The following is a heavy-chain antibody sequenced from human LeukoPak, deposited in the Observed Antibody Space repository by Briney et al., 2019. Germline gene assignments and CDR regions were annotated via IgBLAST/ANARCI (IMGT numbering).Heavy chain of an antibody. D-gene: IGHD3-22*01. V-gene: IGHV1-8*01. Sequence: ASVKVSCKASGYTFTSYDINWVRQAAGQGLECMGWMNPTSGDTGYAQKFQGRVTMTRDTSISTAYMELSRLRSDDTAVYYCARAVYDSSGYYYYYMDVWGKGTTVTVSS. CDR3: ARAVYDSSGYYYYYMDV. CDR1: GYTFTSYD. CDR2: MNPTSGDT. J-gene: IGHJ6*03.